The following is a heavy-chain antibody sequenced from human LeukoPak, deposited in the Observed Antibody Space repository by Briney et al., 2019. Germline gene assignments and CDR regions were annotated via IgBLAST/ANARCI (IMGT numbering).Heavy chain of an antibody. V-gene: IGHV1-69*05. Sequence: VASVNVSCKASGGTFSSYAISWVRQAPGQGLEWMGGIIPIFGTANYAQKFQGRVTITTDESTSTAYMELSSLRSEDTAVYYCARGRGNPGDYYFDYWGQGTLVTVSS. D-gene: IGHD3-10*01. J-gene: IGHJ4*02. CDR2: IIPIFGTA. CDR3: ARGRGNPGDYYFDY. CDR1: GGTFSSYA.